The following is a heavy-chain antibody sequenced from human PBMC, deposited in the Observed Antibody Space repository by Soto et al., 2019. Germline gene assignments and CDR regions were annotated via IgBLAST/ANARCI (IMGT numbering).Heavy chain of an antibody. CDR2: IIPILGIA. V-gene: IGHV1-69*02. J-gene: IGHJ5*02. Sequence: ASVKVSCKASGGTFSSYTISWVRQAPGQGLEWMGRIIPILGIANYAQKFQGRVTITADKSTSTAYMELSSLRSEDTAVYYCARGKMLNWNYHWFDPWGQGTLVTVSS. CDR1: GGTFSSYT. CDR3: ARGKMLNWNYHWFDP. D-gene: IGHD1-7*01.